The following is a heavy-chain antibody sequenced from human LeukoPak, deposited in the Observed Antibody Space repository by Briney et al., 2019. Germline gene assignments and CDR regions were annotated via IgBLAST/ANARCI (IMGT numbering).Heavy chain of an antibody. J-gene: IGHJ6*03. V-gene: IGHV3-64*01. D-gene: IGHD3-9*01. Sequence: GGSLRLSCAASGFTFNSYAMHWVRQAPGKGLEYGSAISSNGGSTYYANSVKGRFTISRDNSKNTLYLQMGSLRAEDMAVYYCARGPGLTYYYYYYMDVWGKGTTVTVSS. CDR3: ARGPGLTYYYYYYMDV. CDR2: ISSNGGST. CDR1: GFTFNSYA.